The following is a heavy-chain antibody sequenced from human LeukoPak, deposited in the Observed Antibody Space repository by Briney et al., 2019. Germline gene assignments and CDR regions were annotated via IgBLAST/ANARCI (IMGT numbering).Heavy chain of an antibody. D-gene: IGHD3-3*01. CDR2: ISSSSSTI. CDR1: GFTFSSYS. Sequence: GGSLRLSCAASGFTFSSYSMNWVRQAPGKGLEWVSYISSSSSTIYYADSVKGRLTISRDNAKNSLYLQMNSLRAEDTAVYYCARRVVISGMDVWGQGTTVTVSS. V-gene: IGHV3-48*01. CDR3: ARRVVISGMDV. J-gene: IGHJ6*02.